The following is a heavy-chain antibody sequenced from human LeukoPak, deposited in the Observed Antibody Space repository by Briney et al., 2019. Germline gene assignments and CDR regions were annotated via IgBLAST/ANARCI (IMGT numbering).Heavy chain of an antibody. CDR1: GFTFSSYA. D-gene: IGHD6-19*01. V-gene: IGHV3-21*01. CDR2: ISSSSSYI. Sequence: GGSLRLSCAASGFTFSSYAMSWVRQAPGKGLEWVSSISSSSSYIYYADSVKGRFTIPRGNAKNSLYLQMNSLRAEDTAVYYCARDHVSSGWEGDYYGMDVWGQGTTVTVSS. J-gene: IGHJ6*02. CDR3: ARDHVSSGWEGDYYGMDV.